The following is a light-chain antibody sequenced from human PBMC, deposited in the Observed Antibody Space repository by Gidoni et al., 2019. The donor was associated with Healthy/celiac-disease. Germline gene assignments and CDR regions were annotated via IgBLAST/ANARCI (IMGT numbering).Light chain of an antibody. J-gene: IGLJ2*01. CDR2: EVN. Sequence: QSALTQPPSASGSPGQSVTISCTGTSSDVGAYNYVPWYQHHPGKAPKLMIYEVNHRPSGVPDRFSGSKSGNTASLTVSGLQAEDEADYYCSSYAGSNNLVFGGGTKLTVL. CDR1: SSDVGAYNY. CDR3: SSYAGSNNLV. V-gene: IGLV2-8*01.